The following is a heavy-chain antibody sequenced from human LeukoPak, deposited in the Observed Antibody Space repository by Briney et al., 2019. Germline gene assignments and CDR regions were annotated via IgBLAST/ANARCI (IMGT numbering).Heavy chain of an antibody. D-gene: IGHD2-2*01. CDR2: IHHSGST. J-gene: IGHJ5*02. V-gene: IGHV4-38-2*02. CDR1: GYSISSGYY. Sequence: SETLSLTCTVSGYSISSGYYWGWIRQPPGKGLEWIGSIHHSGSTYYNPSLKSRVTISVDTSKNQFSLKLSSVTAADTAVYYCARESSTKIYCSSTSCYHPQFDPWGQGTLVTVSS. CDR3: ARESSTKIYCSSTSCYHPQFDP.